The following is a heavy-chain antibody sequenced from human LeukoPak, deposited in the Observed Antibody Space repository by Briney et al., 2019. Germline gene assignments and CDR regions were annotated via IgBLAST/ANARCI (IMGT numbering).Heavy chain of an antibody. CDR1: GFTFSSYR. J-gene: IGHJ5*02. Sequence: PGGSLRLSCAASGFTFSSYRMNWVRQAPGKGLEWVSSISSSSSYIYYADSVKGRFTISRDNAKNSLYLQMSSLRAEDTAVYYCAKGSVAGRQRAPPKEWFDPWGQGTLVTVSS. D-gene: IGHD6-6*01. CDR3: AKGSVAGRQRAPPKEWFDP. V-gene: IGHV3-21*01. CDR2: ISSSSSYI.